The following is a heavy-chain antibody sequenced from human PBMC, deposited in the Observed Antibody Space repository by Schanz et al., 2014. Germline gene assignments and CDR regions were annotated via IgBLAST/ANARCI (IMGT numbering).Heavy chain of an antibody. Sequence: EVQLVESGGGLVQPGGSLRLSCAASGFTFSSYAMSWVRQAPGKGLEWVSALSGSGGSTYYADSVKGRFTISRDNSKNTLYLQMNSLRAEDTAVYYCARSAGRDFWSGYYTRFDYWGQGTLVTVSS. J-gene: IGHJ4*02. CDR3: ARSAGRDFWSGYYTRFDY. D-gene: IGHD3-3*01. CDR2: LSGSGGST. V-gene: IGHV3-23*04. CDR1: GFTFSSYA.